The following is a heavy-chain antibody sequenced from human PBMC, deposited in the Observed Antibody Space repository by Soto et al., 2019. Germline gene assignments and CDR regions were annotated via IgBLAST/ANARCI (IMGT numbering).Heavy chain of an antibody. D-gene: IGHD3-22*01. CDR3: AKDPFYDSSGYHLYYFDY. V-gene: IGHV3-23*01. Sequence: GGSLRLSCAASGFTFSSYAMSWVRQAPGKGLEWVSAISGSGGSTYYADYVKGRFTISRDNSKNTLYLQMNSLRAEDTAVYYCAKDPFYDSSGYHLYYFDYWGQGILVTVSS. CDR2: ISGSGGST. CDR1: GFTFSSYA. J-gene: IGHJ4*02.